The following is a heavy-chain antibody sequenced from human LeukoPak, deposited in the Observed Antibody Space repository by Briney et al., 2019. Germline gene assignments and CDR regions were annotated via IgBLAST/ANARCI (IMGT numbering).Heavy chain of an antibody. CDR2: ISGNGGST. J-gene: IGHJ4*02. CDR1: GFTFSNYA. V-gene: IGHV3-64*01. Sequence: PGGSLRLSCAASGFTFSNYAMHWVRQAPGKGLEYVSAISGNGGSTYYANSVKGRFTISRDNSKNTLYLQMGSLRAGDMAVYYCARDRWGCTSTSCYDFGYWGQGTLVTVSS. D-gene: IGHD2-2*01. CDR3: ARDRWGCTSTSCYDFGY.